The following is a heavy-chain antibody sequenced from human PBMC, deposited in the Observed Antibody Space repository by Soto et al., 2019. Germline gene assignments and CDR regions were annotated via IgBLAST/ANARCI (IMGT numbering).Heavy chain of an antibody. Sequence: GGSLRLSCAASGVTFSDYYMSWIRQAPGKGLEWVSYISSSSSYTNYADSVKGRFTISRDNSKNTLYLQMSSLRVEDTAVYYCARIGSWALNFDYWGQGTQVTVSS. D-gene: IGHD6-13*01. V-gene: IGHV3-11*06. CDR3: ARIGSWALNFDY. J-gene: IGHJ4*02. CDR2: ISSSSSYT. CDR1: GVTFSDYY.